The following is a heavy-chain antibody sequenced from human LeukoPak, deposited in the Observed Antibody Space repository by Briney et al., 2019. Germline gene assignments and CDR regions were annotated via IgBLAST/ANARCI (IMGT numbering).Heavy chain of an antibody. Sequence: GASVKVSCKVSGYTLTELSMHWVRQAPGKGLEWMGGFDPEDGETIYAQKFQGRVTMTEDTSTDTAYMELSSLRSEDTAVYYCATGPPVTIFGVVIITPYDYWGQGTLVTVSS. CDR3: ATGPPVTIFGVVIITPYDY. CDR1: GYTLTELS. D-gene: IGHD3-3*01. J-gene: IGHJ4*02. CDR2: FDPEDGET. V-gene: IGHV1-24*01.